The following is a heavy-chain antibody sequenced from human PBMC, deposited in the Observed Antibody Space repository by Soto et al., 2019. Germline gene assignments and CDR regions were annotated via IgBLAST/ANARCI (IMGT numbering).Heavy chain of an antibody. V-gene: IGHV3-23*01. CDR2: ISGSGGST. Sequence: EVQLLESGGGLVQPGGSLRLSCAASGFTFSSYAMSWVRQAPGKGLEWVSAISGSGGSTYYAGSVKGRFTISRDNSKNTMDQQMNSRSAEHTAVYYCAKDRGQLVVPAPFDYWGQGNLVTVSS. CDR3: AKDRGQLVVPAPFDY. CDR1: GFTFSSYA. D-gene: IGHD2-2*01. J-gene: IGHJ4*02.